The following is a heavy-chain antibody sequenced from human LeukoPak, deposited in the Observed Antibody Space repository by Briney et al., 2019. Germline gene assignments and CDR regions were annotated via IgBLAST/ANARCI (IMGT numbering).Heavy chain of an antibody. CDR2: IYYSGIT. J-gene: IGHJ4*02. Sequence: SETLSLTCAVYGGSFSGYYWSWIRQPPGKGLEWIGYIYYSGITNYNPSLKSRVTISVDTSKNQFSLKLSSVTAADTAMYYCARAWATDYFDYWGQGTLVTVSS. CDR3: ARAWATDYFDY. CDR1: GGSFSGYY. V-gene: IGHV4-59*01.